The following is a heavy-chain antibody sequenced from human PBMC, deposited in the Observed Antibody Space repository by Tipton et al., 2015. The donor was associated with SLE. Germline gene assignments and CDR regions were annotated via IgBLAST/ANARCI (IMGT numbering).Heavy chain of an antibody. CDR1: GGSISSGGYY. CDR3: ARAGGTYLSWFDP. V-gene: IGHV4-31*03. J-gene: IGHJ5*02. CDR2: IHYSVTT. Sequence: TLSLTCTVSGGSISSGGYYWSWIRQHPGKGLEWIGYIHYSVTTYYNPSLKSRLSISVDTSKNQFSLKLSSVTAADTAVYYCARAGGTYLSWFDPWGQGTLVTVSS.